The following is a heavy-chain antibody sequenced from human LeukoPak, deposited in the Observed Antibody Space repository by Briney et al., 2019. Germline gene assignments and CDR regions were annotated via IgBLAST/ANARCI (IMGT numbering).Heavy chain of an antibody. CDR2: INPHSGGT. CDR1: GYTFTDYY. J-gene: IGHJ4*02. V-gene: IGHV1-2*02. Sequence: ASVKVSCKASGYTFTDYYMHWVRQAPAQGLEWMGWINPHSGGTNCAEKFQGRVTMTRDTSITTAYMELTRLTSDDTAVYYCARVYSIRSFDYWGQETLVTVSS. CDR3: ARVYSIRSFDY. D-gene: IGHD2-15*01.